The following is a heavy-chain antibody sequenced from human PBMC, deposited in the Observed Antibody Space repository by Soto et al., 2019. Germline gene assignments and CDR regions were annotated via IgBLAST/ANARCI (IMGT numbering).Heavy chain of an antibody. J-gene: IGHJ4*02. CDR1: GGSISSSSYY. CDR3: ARMVVPTTYFDS. CDR2: IYYSGST. D-gene: IGHD3-22*01. V-gene: IGHV4-39*01. Sequence: SETLSLTCTVSGGSISSSSYYWGWIRQPPGKGLEWIGSIYYSGSTYYNPSLKSRVTISVDTSNNTVYMELTRLTSDDTAVYFCARMVVPTTYFDSWGQGTPVTVSS.